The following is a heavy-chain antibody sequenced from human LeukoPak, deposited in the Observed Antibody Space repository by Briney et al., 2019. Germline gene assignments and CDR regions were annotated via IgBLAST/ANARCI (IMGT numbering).Heavy chain of an antibody. CDR3: ARVGRWGINGLDY. D-gene: IGHD5-24*01. J-gene: IGHJ4*02. Sequence: KPSETLSLTCAVSGGSISSYYWSWIRQPPGKGLEWIGYIYYSGSTNYNPSLKSRVTISVDTSKNQSSLKLSSVTAADTAVYYCARVGRWGINGLDYWGQGTLVTVSS. CDR2: IYYSGST. CDR1: GGSISSYY. V-gene: IGHV4-59*01.